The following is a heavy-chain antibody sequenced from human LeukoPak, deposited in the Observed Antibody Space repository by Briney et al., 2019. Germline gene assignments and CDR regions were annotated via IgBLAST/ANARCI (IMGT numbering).Heavy chain of an antibody. J-gene: IGHJ4*02. Sequence: GGSLRLSCSGTGFTFSNYAMSWVRQAPGKGLEWVSVISGSGDTTEYADSVKGRFAISRDNSDNTVYLEMNGLRVEDTAVYYCARGGPSVKMIRGDFDHWGQGTLVTVSS. V-gene: IGHV3-23*01. D-gene: IGHD3-10*01. CDR2: ISGSGDTT. CDR3: ARGGPSVKMIRGDFDH. CDR1: GFTFSNYA.